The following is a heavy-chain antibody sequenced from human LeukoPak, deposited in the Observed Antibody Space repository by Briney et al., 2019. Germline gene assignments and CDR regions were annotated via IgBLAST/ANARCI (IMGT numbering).Heavy chain of an antibody. CDR3: ARDRPYSGYGWEHDAIDI. J-gene: IGHJ3*02. D-gene: IGHD5-12*01. CDR2: ISSRSSYI. CDR1: GFTFSSYS. V-gene: IGHV3-21*01. Sequence: GGSLRLSCAASGFTFSSYSMNWVRQAPGKGLEWVSSISSRSSYIYYADSVKGRFTISRDNAKNSLYLQMNSLRAEDTAVYYCARDRPYSGYGWEHDAIDIWGQGTMVTVSS.